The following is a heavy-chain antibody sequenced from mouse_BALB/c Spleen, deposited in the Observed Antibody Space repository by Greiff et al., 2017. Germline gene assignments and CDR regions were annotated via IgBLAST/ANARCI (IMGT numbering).Heavy chain of an antibody. D-gene: IGHD1-2*01. CDR2: INPNNGGT. Sequence: EVQLQQSGPELVKPGASVKIPCKASGYTFTDYNMDWVKQSHGKSLEWIGDINPNNGGTIYNQKFKGKSTLTVDKSSSTAYMELRSLTSEDTAVYYGARRALLRLHPLLDYWGQGTSVTVSS. V-gene: IGHV1-18*01. J-gene: IGHJ4*01. CDR3: ARRALLRLHPLLDY. CDR1: GYTFTDYN.